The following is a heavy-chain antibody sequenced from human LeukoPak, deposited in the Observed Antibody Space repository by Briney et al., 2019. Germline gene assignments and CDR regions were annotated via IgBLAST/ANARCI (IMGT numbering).Heavy chain of an antibody. J-gene: IGHJ5*02. Sequence: ASVKVSCKASGYTFTSYGISWVRQAPGQGLEWMGWISAYNGNTNYAQKLQGRVTMTIDTSTSTAYMELRSLRSDDTAVYYCARDLARLGVFGGPNWFDPWGQGTLVTVSS. V-gene: IGHV1-18*01. CDR2: ISAYNGNT. CDR3: ARDLARLGVFGGPNWFDP. D-gene: IGHD3-10*01. CDR1: GYTFTSYG.